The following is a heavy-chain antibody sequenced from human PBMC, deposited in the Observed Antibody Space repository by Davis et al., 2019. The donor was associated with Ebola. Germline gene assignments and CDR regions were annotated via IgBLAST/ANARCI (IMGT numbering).Heavy chain of an antibody. CDR2: ISYDGSNK. CDR3: ARDIREYYYDSSPFDY. CDR1: GFTFSSYA. J-gene: IGHJ4*02. Sequence: GESLKISCAASGFTFSSYAMHWVRQAPGKGLEWVAVISYDGSNKYYADSVKGRFTISRDNSKNTLYLQMNSLRAEDTAVYYCARDIREYYYDSSPFDYWGQGTLVTVSS. D-gene: IGHD3-22*01. V-gene: IGHV3-30-3*01.